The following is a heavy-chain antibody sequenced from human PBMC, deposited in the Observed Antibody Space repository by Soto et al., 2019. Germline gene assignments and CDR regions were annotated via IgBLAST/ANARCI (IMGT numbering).Heavy chain of an antibody. J-gene: IGHJ6*02. Sequence: SETLSLTCTVSGGSGRSDGYYWSWIRQPPGKGLEWIGFISNSGNTKFNPSLKSRVTISLDTSKNQFSLRLTSVTAADTAVYYCAREIHRDGYNFGSGAMGVWGQGTTVPVSS. CDR3: AREIHRDGYNFGSGAMGV. D-gene: IGHD5-12*01. V-gene: IGHV4-61*08. CDR1: GGSGRSDGYY. CDR2: ISNSGNT.